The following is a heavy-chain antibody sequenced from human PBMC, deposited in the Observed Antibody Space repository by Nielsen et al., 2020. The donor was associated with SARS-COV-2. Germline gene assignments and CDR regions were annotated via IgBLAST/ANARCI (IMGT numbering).Heavy chain of an antibody. CDR1: GFTFSSTW. Sequence: GGSLRLSCSASGFTFSSTWMDWVRQAPGKGLVWVSRINSDGSSTSYADSVKGRFAVSRDNAENTVVLQIHSLRVEDTAVYYCAGGADFWSGTQKYYMDVWGKGTTVTVSS. J-gene: IGHJ6*03. CDR3: AGGADFWSGTQKYYMDV. V-gene: IGHV3-74*01. CDR2: INSDGSST. D-gene: IGHD3-3*01.